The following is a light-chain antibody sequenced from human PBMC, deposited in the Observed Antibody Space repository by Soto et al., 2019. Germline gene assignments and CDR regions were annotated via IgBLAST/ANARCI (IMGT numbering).Light chain of an antibody. J-gene: IGLJ1*01. V-gene: IGLV2-14*01. CDR1: SSDVGSYNY. CDR2: DVS. CDR3: SSYTSISTLV. Sequence: QSVLTQPASVSGSPGQSITISCTGTSSDVGSYNYVSWYQQYPGKAPKLMIYDVSNRPAGVSTRFSGSKSGNTASLSISGLQAEDEADYYCSSYTSISTLVFGTGTKVTVL.